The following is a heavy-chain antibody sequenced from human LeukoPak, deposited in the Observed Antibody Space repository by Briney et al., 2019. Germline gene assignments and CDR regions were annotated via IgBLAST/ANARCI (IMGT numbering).Heavy chain of an antibody. CDR2: IRYDGSNK. CDR3: AKDSVGATLDDY. Sequence: GGSLRLSCAASGFTFSIHGMAWVRQAPGKGLEWVAFIRYDGSNKYYADSVKGRFTISRDNSKNTLYLQMNSLRAEDTAVYYCAKDSVGATLDDYWGQGTLVTVSS. D-gene: IGHD1-26*01. CDR1: GFTFSIHG. J-gene: IGHJ4*02. V-gene: IGHV3-30*02.